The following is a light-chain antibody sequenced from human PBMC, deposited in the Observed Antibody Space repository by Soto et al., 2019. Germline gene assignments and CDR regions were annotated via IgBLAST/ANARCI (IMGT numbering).Light chain of an antibody. V-gene: IGKV1-5*03. CDR1: QSVGSW. Sequence: DIQMTQSPSTLSASVGDRVTITCRASQSVGSWLAWYQQKPGKAPKLLIYKASRLESGVPSRFSGSESGTEFTLTISNLQPDDFATYYCQHSYNNPTTFGQGTKVDLK. J-gene: IGKJ2*01. CDR3: QHSYNNPTT. CDR2: KAS.